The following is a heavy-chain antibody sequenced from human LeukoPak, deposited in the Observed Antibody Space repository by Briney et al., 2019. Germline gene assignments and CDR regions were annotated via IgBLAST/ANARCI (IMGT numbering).Heavy chain of an antibody. D-gene: IGHD5-18*01. CDR2: INSDGSST. CDR1: GFTFSSYW. V-gene: IGHV3-74*01. CDR3: AGVYSYGYFYFDD. J-gene: IGHJ4*02. Sequence: GGSLRLSCAASGFTFSSYWMHWVRQAPGKGLVWVSRINSDGSSTSYADSVKGRFTISRDNAKNTLYLQMNSLRAEDTAVYYCAGVYSYGYFYFDDWGQGTLVTVSS.